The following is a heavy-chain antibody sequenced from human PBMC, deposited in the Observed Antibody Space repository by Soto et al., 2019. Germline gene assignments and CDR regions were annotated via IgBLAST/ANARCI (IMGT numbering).Heavy chain of an antibody. D-gene: IGHD2-2*01. J-gene: IGHJ6*02. CDR1: GGTFSSYA. CDR2: IIPIFGTA. V-gene: IGHV1-69*01. CDR3: ARHCSSTSCRYYYYYGMDV. Sequence: QVQLVQSGAEVKKPGSSVKVSCKASGGTFSSYAISWVRQAPGQGLEWMGGIIPIFGTANYAQKFQGRVTITAEESTSTAYMELSSLRSEDTAVYYCARHCSSTSCRYYYYYGMDVWGQGTTVTVSS.